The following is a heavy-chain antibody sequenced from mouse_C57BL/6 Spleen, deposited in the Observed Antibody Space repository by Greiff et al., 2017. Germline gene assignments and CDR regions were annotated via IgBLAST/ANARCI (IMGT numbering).Heavy chain of an antibody. J-gene: IGHJ2*02. V-gene: IGHV1-55*01. Sequence: VKLQQPGAELVKPGASVKMSCKASGYTFTSYWITWVKQRPGQGLEWIGDIYPGRGSTNYNEKFKSKATLTVDTSSSTAYMQLSSLTSEDAAVYYCALGDYDGGSYYFDDWGQGTSLTVSS. CDR2: IYPGRGST. CDR1: GYTFTSYW. D-gene: IGHD2-4*01. CDR3: ALGDYDGGSYYFDD.